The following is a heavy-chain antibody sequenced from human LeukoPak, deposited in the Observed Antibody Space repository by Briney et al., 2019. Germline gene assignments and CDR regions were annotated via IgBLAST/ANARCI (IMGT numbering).Heavy chain of an antibody. CDR3: ARDPRGYSYGSDY. Sequence: SGGSLRLSCAASGFTFSSYWMSWVRQAPGKGLEWVANIKQDGSEKYYVDSVKGRFTISRDNAKNSLYLQMNSLRVEDTAVYYCARDPRGYSYGSDYWGQGTLVTVSS. V-gene: IGHV3-7*01. CDR2: IKQDGSEK. J-gene: IGHJ4*02. CDR1: GFTFSSYW. D-gene: IGHD5-18*01.